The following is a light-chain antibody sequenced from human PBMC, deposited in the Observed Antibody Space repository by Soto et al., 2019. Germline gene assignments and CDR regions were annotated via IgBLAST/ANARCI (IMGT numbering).Light chain of an antibody. J-gene: IGKJ4*01. CDR2: AAS. V-gene: IGKV1-9*01. CDR3: PQLNSYPLT. Sequence: IQLTQSPSSLSASVGDRVTITCRASQGISSYLAWYQQKPGKAPKLLIYAASTLQSGVPSRFSGSGSGTDFTLNISSLQPEDFATYYCPQLNSYPLTFGGGTKVEIK. CDR1: QGISSY.